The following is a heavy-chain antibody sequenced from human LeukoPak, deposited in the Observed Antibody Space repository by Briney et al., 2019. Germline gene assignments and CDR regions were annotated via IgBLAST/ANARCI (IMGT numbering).Heavy chain of an antibody. V-gene: IGHV4-59*12. D-gene: IGHD3-3*01. CDR3: ARVNDLMRGFDY. CDR1: GGSISSYY. J-gene: IGHJ4*02. Sequence: SETLSLTCTVSGGSISSYYWSWIRQPPGKGLEWIGYIYHSGSTYYNPSLKSRVTISVDRSKNQFSLKLSSVTAADTAVYYCARVNDLMRGFDYWGQGTLVTVSS. CDR2: IYHSGST.